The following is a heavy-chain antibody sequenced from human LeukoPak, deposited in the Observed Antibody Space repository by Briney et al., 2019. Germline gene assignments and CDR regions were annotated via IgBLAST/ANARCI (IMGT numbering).Heavy chain of an antibody. D-gene: IGHD6-19*01. CDR2: IYYRGNT. CDR1: GGSISSSSYY. Sequence: SETLSLTCTVSGGSISSSSYYWGWIRQPPRKGLEWIGSIYYRGNTYYNSSLKSRVTISVDTSKNQFSLKLTSVTAADTAVYYCARVEDSSGWYYFDYWGQGTLVTVSS. V-gene: IGHV4-39*07. CDR3: ARVEDSSGWYYFDY. J-gene: IGHJ4*02.